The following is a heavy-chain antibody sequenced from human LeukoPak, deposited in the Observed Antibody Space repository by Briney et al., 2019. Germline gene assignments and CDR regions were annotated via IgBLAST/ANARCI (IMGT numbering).Heavy chain of an antibody. J-gene: IGHJ5*01. CDR1: GFTFSSYW. D-gene: IGHD3-10*01. CDR2: IESNGLA. V-gene: IGHV3-74*01. CDR3: ARAVTYFYGSVTYDWFES. Sequence: GGSLRLSCAASGFTFSSYWMHWVRQTPGKGLMWVSRIESNGLALYADSVRDRFTISRDNAKNTVYLQMNSLGADDTAMYYCARAVTYFYGSVTYDWFESWGQGTLVTVSS.